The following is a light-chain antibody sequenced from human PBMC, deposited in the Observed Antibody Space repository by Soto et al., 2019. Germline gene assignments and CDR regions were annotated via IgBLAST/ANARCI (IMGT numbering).Light chain of an antibody. Sequence: QSALTQPASVSGSPGQSVTISCTGTSSDVGGYNSVSWYQQHPGKAPKLMIYEVSNRPSGVSNRFSGSKSGNTAALTISGLQAEDEADYYCSSYTTSSTLVLLGGGTKLTVL. CDR2: EVS. J-gene: IGLJ2*01. CDR3: SSYTTSSTLVL. CDR1: SSDVGGYNS. V-gene: IGLV2-14*01.